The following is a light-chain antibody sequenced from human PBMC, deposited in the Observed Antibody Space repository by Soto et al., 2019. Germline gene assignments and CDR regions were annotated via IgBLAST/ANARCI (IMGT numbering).Light chain of an antibody. CDR2: DVS. V-gene: IGLV2-14*03. CDR3: RSYTRSTTYD. Sequence: QSALTQPASVSGSPGQSITISCTGTRNDIGTYNYVSWYQHHPDKAPKLMIYDVSHRPSGVSNRFCGYKCGKTGFLTISGRHAEGVGDYYCRSYTRSTTYDFGTGIKLTVL. CDR1: RNDIGTYNY. J-gene: IGLJ1*01.